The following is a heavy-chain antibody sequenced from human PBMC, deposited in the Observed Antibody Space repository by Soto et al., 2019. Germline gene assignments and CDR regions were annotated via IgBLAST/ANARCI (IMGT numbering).Heavy chain of an antibody. CDR2: MNVGTGGT. CDR3: ARDGNFALRGYSFGFDF. CDR1: GYRFTTHY. D-gene: IGHD5-18*01. Sequence: ASVKVSCKASGYRFTTHYIHWVRQAPGEGLEWMGRMNVGTGGTTYAHKFQGRVTMTRDTSIRTAYLEVSSVKSDDTAMYYCARDGNFALRGYSFGFDFWGQGTLVTVSS. J-gene: IGHJ4*02. V-gene: IGHV1-2*06.